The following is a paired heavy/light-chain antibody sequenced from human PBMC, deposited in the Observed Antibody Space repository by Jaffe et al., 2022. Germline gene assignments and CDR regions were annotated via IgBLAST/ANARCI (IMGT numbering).Heavy chain of an antibody. CDR2: IIPIFRTA. D-gene: IGHD2-21*02. Sequence: QVQLVQSGAEVKKPGSSVKVSCKTSGGTFSSYAISWVRQAPGQGLEWMGRIIPIFRTASYAQKFRGRVTITTDESTSTAYMGLSSLRSEDTAVYYCARGDGGDSRAFHIWGQGTMVTVSS. J-gene: IGHJ3*02. V-gene: IGHV1-69*05. CDR3: ARGDGGDSRAFHI. CDR1: GGTFSSYA.
Light chain of an antibody. J-gene: IGLJ1*01. Sequence: QSALTQPPSASGSPGQSVTISCTGTSSDVGGYNYVSWYQQHPGKAPKLMIYEVSKRPSGVPDRFSGSKSGNTASLTVSGLQAEDEADYYCSSYAGSNNFVFGTGTKVTVL. V-gene: IGLV2-8*01. CDR3: SSYAGSNNFV. CDR2: EVS. CDR1: SSDVGGYNY.